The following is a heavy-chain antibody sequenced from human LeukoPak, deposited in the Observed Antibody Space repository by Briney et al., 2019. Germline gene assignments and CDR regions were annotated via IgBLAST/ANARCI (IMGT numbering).Heavy chain of an antibody. J-gene: IGHJ4*02. D-gene: IGHD3-3*01. CDR1: GFTFSSYS. Sequence: GGSLRLSCAASGFTFSSYSMNWVRQAPGKGLEWVSSISSSSSYIYYADSVKGRFTISRDNAKNSLYLQMNSLRAEDTAVYYCARDRDYDFWSGYLYWGQGTLVTVSS. V-gene: IGHV3-21*01. CDR2: ISSSSSYI. CDR3: ARDRDYDFWSGYLY.